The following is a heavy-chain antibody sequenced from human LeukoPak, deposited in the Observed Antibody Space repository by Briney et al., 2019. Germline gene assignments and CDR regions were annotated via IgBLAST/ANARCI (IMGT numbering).Heavy chain of an antibody. D-gene: IGHD6-13*01. CDR1: GFTFSSYG. CDR2: ISSSSSTI. Sequence: PGGSLRLSCAASGFTFSSYGMHWVRQAPGKGLEWVSYISSSSSTIYYADSVKGRFTISRDNAKNSLYLQMNSLRAEDTAVYYCARVGYSSSWYSDYYMDVWGKGTTVTVSS. J-gene: IGHJ6*03. V-gene: IGHV3-48*01. CDR3: ARVGYSSSWYSDYYMDV.